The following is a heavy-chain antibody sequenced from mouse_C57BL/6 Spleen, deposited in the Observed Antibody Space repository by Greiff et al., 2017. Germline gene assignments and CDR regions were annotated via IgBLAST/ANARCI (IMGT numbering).Heavy chain of an antibody. J-gene: IGHJ2*01. CDR1: GYTFTSYG. Sequence: QVQLQQPGAELVKPGASVKLSCKASGYTFTSYGISWVKQRTGPGLEWIGEIYPRSGNTYYNEKFKGKATLTADKSSSTAYMELRSLTSEDSAVYFCASWGYGYDGRYYFDYWGQGTTLTVSS. CDR3: ASWGYGYDGRYYFDY. D-gene: IGHD2-2*01. CDR2: IYPRSGNT. V-gene: IGHV1-81*01.